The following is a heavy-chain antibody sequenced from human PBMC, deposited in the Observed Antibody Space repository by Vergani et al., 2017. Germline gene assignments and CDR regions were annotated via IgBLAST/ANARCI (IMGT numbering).Heavy chain of an antibody. CDR1: GGSFSGYY. Sequence: QVQLQQWGAGLLKPSETLSLTCAVYGGSFSGYYWSWIRQPPGKGLEWIGEINHSGSTNYNPSLKTRVTISVDTSKNQFSLKLSSVTAADTAVYYWARAQVSGYSYGPPNDAFDIWGQGTMVTVSS. CDR2: INHSGST. V-gene: IGHV4-34*01. D-gene: IGHD5-18*01. CDR3: ARAQVSGYSYGPPNDAFDI. J-gene: IGHJ3*02.